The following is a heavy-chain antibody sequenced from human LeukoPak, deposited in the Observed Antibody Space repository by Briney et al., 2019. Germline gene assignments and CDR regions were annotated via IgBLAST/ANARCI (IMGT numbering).Heavy chain of an antibody. CDR1: GFTFSSYA. CDR2: ISGSGGST. Sequence: GGSLRLSCAASGFTFSSYAMSWVRQAPGKGLEWVSAISGSGGSTYYADSVKGRFTISRDNSKNTLYLQMNSLRAEDTAVYYCAKNIRNILTGRTNFDYWGQGTLVTVSS. CDR3: AKNIRNILTGRTNFDY. V-gene: IGHV3-23*01. D-gene: IGHD3-9*01. J-gene: IGHJ4*02.